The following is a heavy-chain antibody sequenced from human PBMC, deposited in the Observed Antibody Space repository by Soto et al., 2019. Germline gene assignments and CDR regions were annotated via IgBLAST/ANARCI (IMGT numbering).Heavy chain of an antibody. J-gene: IGHJ5*02. Sequence: ASWKVSCKASGGTFSSYTISWVRQAPGQGLEWMGRIIPILGIANYAQKFQGRVTITADKSTSTAYMELSSLRSEDTAVYYCARNIVGATEWYNWFDPWGQGTLVTVSS. D-gene: IGHD1-26*01. V-gene: IGHV1-69*02. CDR1: GGTFSSYT. CDR2: IIPILGIA. CDR3: ARNIVGATEWYNWFDP.